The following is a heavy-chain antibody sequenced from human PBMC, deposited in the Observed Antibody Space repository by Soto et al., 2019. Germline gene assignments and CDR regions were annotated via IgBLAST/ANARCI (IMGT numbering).Heavy chain of an antibody. Sequence: GGSLRLSCAASGFTFSSYAMHWVRQAPGKGLEWVAIISYDGSNKYYADSVKGRFTISRDNSKSTLYLQMNSLRGEDTAVYYCARGSRAGTGPKYWGQGTLVTVSS. D-gene: IGHD1-1*01. CDR2: ISYDGSNK. CDR1: GFTFSSYA. V-gene: IGHV3-30-3*01. CDR3: ARGSRAGTGPKY. J-gene: IGHJ4*02.